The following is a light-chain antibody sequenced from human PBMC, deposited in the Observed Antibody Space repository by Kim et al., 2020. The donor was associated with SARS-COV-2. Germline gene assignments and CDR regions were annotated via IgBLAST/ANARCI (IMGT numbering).Light chain of an antibody. CDR3: CSFAGGWV. CDR2: AVS. CDR1: STDVV. V-gene: IGLV2-11*01. J-gene: IGLJ3*02. Sequence: RAVSASPAQSVTISCTGTSTDVVSWYQQHPGKAPKLMIYAVSQRPSGVPDRFSGSKSDNTASLTISGLQAEDEANYYCCSFAGGWVFGGGTQLTVL.